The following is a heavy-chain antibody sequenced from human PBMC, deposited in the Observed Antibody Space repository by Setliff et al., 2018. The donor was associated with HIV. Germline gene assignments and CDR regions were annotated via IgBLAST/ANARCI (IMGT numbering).Heavy chain of an antibody. V-gene: IGHV4-39*07. CDR1: GGSISRSSYY. CDR3: ARGLEARVITMVRGVMPPDAFDI. Sequence: KPSETLSLTCTVSGGSISRSSYYWAWIRQPPGKGLEWIGNIFYSGHTFYNPSLRSRVTISVETSKNQFSLKLSSVTAADTAVYYCARGLEARVITMVRGVMPPDAFDIWGQGTMVTVSS. J-gene: IGHJ3*02. CDR2: IFYSGHT. D-gene: IGHD3-10*01.